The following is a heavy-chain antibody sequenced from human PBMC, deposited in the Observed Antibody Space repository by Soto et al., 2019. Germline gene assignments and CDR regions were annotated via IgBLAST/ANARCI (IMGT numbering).Heavy chain of an antibody. CDR3: ARVVKDGSGSYYPLFDY. Sequence: PSETLSLTCTVSGGSISSYYWSWIRQPPGKKLEWIGYIYYSGSTNYNPSLKSRVTISVDTSKNQFSLKLSSVTAADTAVYYCARVVKDGSGSYYPLFDYWGQGTLVTVSS. CDR1: GGSISSYY. CDR2: IYYSGST. V-gene: IGHV4-59*01. J-gene: IGHJ4*02. D-gene: IGHD3-10*01.